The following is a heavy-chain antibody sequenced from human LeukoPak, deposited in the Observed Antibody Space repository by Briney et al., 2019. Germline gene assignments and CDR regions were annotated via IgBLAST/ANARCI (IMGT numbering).Heavy chain of an antibody. V-gene: IGHV3-11*01. CDR3: ARDLGPSYGDPQTSDY. CDR2: ISSSGSTI. D-gene: IGHD4-17*01. CDR1: GFTFSDYY. Sequence: NAGGSLRLSCAASGFTFSDYYMSWIRQAPGKGLEWVSYISSSGSTIYYADSVKGRFTISRDNAKNSLYPQMNSLRAEDTAVYYCARDLGPSYGDPQTSDYWGQGTLVTVSS. J-gene: IGHJ4*02.